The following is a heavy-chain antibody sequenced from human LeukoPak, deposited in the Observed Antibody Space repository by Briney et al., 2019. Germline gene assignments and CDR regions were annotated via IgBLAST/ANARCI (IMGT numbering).Heavy chain of an antibody. Sequence: GGSLRLSCAASGFTFSSHLMHWVRQAPGKGLEWVSGISGSGDNTYYADSVKGRFTTSRDNSKNTLYVQVNSLGTEDTAAYYCAKGSYYDSSGSFYFDYWGQGTLVTVSS. D-gene: IGHD3-22*01. CDR3: AKGSYYDSSGSFYFDY. CDR2: ISGSGDNT. V-gene: IGHV3-23*01. J-gene: IGHJ4*02. CDR1: GFTFSSHL.